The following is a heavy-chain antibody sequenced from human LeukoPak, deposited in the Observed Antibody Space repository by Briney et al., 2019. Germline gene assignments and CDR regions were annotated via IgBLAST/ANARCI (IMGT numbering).Heavy chain of an antibody. D-gene: IGHD3-10*01. V-gene: IGHV4-38-2*02. J-gene: IGHJ4*02. CDR3: ARERSPFDY. CDR1: DYSISSGYY. Sequence: PSETLSLTCTVSDYSISSGYYWGWIRQSPRKGLEWIGSINHSGTTYYNPSLRSRVTISVDTSKNQFSLKLSSVTAADTAVYYCARERSPFDYWGQGALVTVSS. CDR2: INHSGTT.